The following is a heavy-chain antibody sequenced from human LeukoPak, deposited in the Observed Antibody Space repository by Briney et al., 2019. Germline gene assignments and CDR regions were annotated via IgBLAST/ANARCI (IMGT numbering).Heavy chain of an antibody. CDR3: AKSRSGSANWALQIFDN. D-gene: IGHD1-1*01. CDR2: ISPGGGTT. J-gene: IGHJ4*02. Sequence: GGSLRLSCAVSGFAFGSEAMSWVRQSPAMGLEWVASISPGGGTTYYADYVKGRFTISRDNSKNSLVVQMNSLRAEDTAVYFCAKSRSGSANWALQIFDNWGQGTLVTVSS. V-gene: IGHV3-23*01. CDR1: GFAFGSEA.